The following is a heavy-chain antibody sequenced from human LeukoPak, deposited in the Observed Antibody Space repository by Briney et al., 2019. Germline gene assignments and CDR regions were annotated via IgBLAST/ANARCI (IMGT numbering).Heavy chain of an antibody. CDR2: IYYSGST. J-gene: IGHJ3*02. Sequence: SSETLSLTCTVSGGSISSYYWSWIRQPPGKGLEWIGYIYYSGSTNYNPSLKSRVTISVDTSKNQFSLKLSSVTAADTAVYYCARFISDTLAAAGFDAFDIWGQGTMVTVSS. CDR3: ARFISDTLAAAGFDAFDI. CDR1: GGSISSYY. D-gene: IGHD6-13*01. V-gene: IGHV4-59*01.